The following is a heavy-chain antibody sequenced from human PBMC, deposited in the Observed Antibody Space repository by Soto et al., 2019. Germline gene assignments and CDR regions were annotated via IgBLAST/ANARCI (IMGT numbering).Heavy chain of an antibody. CDR2: ISSYTGNT. V-gene: IGHV1-18*01. CDR1: GYIFTSYG. J-gene: IGHJ1*01. D-gene: IGHD3-22*01. CDR3: ARTFYYDSSGYYYWDFQH. Sequence: ALVKVSCKASGYIFTSYGITWVRQAPGQGLEWMGWISSYTGNTIYAQMLQGRVSMTTDTSTNTAYMELRSLRSDDTAVYYCARTFYYDSSGYYYWDFQHWGQGTLVTVSS.